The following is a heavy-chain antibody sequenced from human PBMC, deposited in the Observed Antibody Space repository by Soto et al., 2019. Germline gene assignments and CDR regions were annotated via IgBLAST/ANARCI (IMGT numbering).Heavy chain of an antibody. CDR3: AKDPPAFGVVIILDY. V-gene: IGHV3-23*01. CDR2: ISGSGGST. Sequence: AGGSLRLSCAASGFTFSSYAMSWVRQAPGKGLEWVSAISGSGGSTYYADSVKGRFTISRDNSKNTLYLQMNSLRAEDTAVYYCAKDPPAFGVVIILDYWGQGTLVTVSS. D-gene: IGHD3-3*01. J-gene: IGHJ4*02. CDR1: GFTFSSYA.